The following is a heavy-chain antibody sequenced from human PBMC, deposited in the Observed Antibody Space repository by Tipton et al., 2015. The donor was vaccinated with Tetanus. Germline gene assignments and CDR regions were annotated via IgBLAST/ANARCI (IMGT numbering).Heavy chain of an antibody. CDR2: INHSGST. CDR3: ATTDYGGKGGGY. J-gene: IGHJ4*02. Sequence: RQPPGKGLEWIGEINHSGSTNYNPSLKSRVTISVDTSKNQFSLKLSSVTAADTAVYYCATTDYGGKGGGYWGQGTLVTVSS. D-gene: IGHD4-23*01. V-gene: IGHV4-34*01.